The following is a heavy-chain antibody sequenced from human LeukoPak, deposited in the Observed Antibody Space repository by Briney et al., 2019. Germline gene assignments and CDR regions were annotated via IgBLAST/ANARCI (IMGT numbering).Heavy chain of an antibody. V-gene: IGHV3-21*01. D-gene: IGHD1-1*01. J-gene: IGHJ3*02. Sequence: GGSLRLSCAASGFSFTTYTMDWVRQAPGKGLEWLSSITSSTSYIYYADSVKGRFTISRDNAKNSLYLQMNGLRAEDTAVYYCARDSGGRRDAFDIWGQGTMVSVSS. CDR1: GFSFTTYT. CDR3: ARDSGGRRDAFDI. CDR2: ITSSTSYI.